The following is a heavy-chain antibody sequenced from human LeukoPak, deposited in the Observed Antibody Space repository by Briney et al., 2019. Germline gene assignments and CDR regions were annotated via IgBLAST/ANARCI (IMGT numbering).Heavy chain of an antibody. D-gene: IGHD5-18*01. CDR3: AKEVWIQLWFFGWSYFDY. CDR1: GFTISGSF. V-gene: IGHV3-7*01. Sequence: GGSLRLSCVASGFTISGSFMSWVRQVPGKGLEWVTNIKQDGSQTYYIDSVKGRFTISRDNSKNTLYLQMNSLRAEDTAVYYCAKEVWIQLWFFGWSYFDYWGQGTLVTVSS. J-gene: IGHJ4*02. CDR2: IKQDGSQT.